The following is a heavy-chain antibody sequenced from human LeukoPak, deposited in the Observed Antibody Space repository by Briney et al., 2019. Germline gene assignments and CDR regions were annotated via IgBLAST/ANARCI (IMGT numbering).Heavy chain of an antibody. D-gene: IGHD3-16*01. J-gene: IGHJ4*02. CDR2: INHSGST. Sequence: SETLSLTCAVYGGSFSGYYWTWIRQSPGKGLEWIGEINHSGSTNYNPSLKSRVTISVDMSKNQFSLKLSSVTAADTAVYYCARPPRVGGGLKTAYLDYWGQGTLVTVSS. V-gene: IGHV4-34*01. CDR1: GGSFSGYY. CDR3: ARPPRVGGGLKTAYLDY.